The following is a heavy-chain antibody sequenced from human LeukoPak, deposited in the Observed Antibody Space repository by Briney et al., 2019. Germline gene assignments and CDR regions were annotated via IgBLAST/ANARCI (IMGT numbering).Heavy chain of an antibody. CDR3: ASGWLANTFDY. CDR1: GFTLSSYS. V-gene: IGHV3-48*02. J-gene: IGHJ4*02. D-gene: IGHD6-19*01. Sequence: GGSLSLSCAGSGFTLSSYSMDWVRQAPGRGLEWVAYISGSGDTIYYADSVRGRFTISRDNAQNSVYLQMNSLRDEDTAVYYCASGWLANTFDYWGQGTLVTVSS. CDR2: ISGSGDTI.